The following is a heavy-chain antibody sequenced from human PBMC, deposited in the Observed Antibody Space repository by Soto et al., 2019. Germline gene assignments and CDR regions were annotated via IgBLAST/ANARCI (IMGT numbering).Heavy chain of an antibody. Sequence: QVHLVQSGTEVKKPGSSVKVSCKASGGTFSSSGFSWVRQAPGQGLEWMGMIVPSLDTTNYAQKFQGRVTITADASTRTAYMELSSLRSEDTAVYYCAKDRRADWESYYYYAMDVWGQGTTVTVSS. CDR1: GGTFSSSG. CDR3: AKDRRADWESYYYYAMDV. J-gene: IGHJ6*02. CDR2: IVPSLDTT. D-gene: IGHD1-26*01. V-gene: IGHV1-69*11.